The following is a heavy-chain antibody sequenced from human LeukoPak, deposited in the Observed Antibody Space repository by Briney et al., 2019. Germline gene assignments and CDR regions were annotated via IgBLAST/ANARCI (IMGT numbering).Heavy chain of an antibody. CDR3: ARELIASRTGWFDP. J-gene: IGHJ5*02. Sequence: GASVKVSCKASGYTFTTYGFSWMRQAPAQGLEWMGWIYAYNGDTTYAQTLQGKVTMTTDTSTSTASLELRSLRFDDTATYVCARELIASRTGWFDPWGQGTLVTVSS. D-gene: IGHD6-6*01. CDR2: IYAYNGDT. CDR1: GYTFTTYG. V-gene: IGHV1-18*01.